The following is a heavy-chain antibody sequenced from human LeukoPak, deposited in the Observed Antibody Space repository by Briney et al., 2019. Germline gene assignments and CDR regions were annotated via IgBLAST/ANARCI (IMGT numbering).Heavy chain of an antibody. D-gene: IGHD4-23*01. CDR3: ARRGGGYSHPHFF. V-gene: IGHV3-53*01. CDR1: GCSISGNY. J-gene: IGHJ4*02. Sequence: AETLTLTCAVSGCSISGNYMSWVRQAPGKGLEWVSLIYSGGTTNYDDSFKSRFTISRDNSKNTLSLQMTTSMAAATAVYYCARRGGGYSHPHFFCGERILVTASS. CDR2: IYSGGTT.